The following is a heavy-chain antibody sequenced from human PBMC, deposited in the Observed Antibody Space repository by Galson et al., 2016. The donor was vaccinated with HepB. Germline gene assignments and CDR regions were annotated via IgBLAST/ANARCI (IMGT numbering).Heavy chain of an antibody. CDR2: IKPSSGKT. V-gene: IGHV1-18*01. CDR3: ARTGGGYCDGERCYNWFDP. D-gene: IGHD2-21*01. CDR1: GYRFGSYG. J-gene: IGHJ5*02. Sequence: SVKVSCKASGYRFGSYGISWVRQAPGLGLEWMGWIKPSSGKTDYARRFAGRVTMTIDTSTTTAYMDLRSLTSDDTAVYYCARTGGGYCDGERCYNWFDPWGQGTLVSVSS.